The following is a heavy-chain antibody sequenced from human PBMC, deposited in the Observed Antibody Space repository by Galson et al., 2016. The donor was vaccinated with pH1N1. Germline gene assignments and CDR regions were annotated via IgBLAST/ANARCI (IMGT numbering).Heavy chain of an antibody. V-gene: IGHV3-23*01. Sequence: SLRLSCAASGFTFSSCATSWVRQAPGKGLEWVSSIGGSGGRTDYADSVKGRFTISRDNSKNTLSLQMNSLGVEDTALYYCAKHLYSSVDYFDYWGQGTLVTVSS. CDR1: GFTFSSCA. CDR2: IGGSGGRT. D-gene: IGHD6-19*01. J-gene: IGHJ4*02. CDR3: AKHLYSSVDYFDY.